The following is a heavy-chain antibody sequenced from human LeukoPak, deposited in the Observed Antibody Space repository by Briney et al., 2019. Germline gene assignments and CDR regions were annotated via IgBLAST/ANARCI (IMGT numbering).Heavy chain of an antibody. Sequence: GGSLRLSCAASGITFSTAGMHCVRQAPGKGLEWLTFIQYDESTKYYADSVKGRFTISRDNSKNTLYLQMNSLRAEDTAVYHCAREGGTVVAGTLDHWGQGTPVTVSS. J-gene: IGHJ4*02. CDR3: AREGGTVVAGTLDH. V-gene: IGHV3-30*02. CDR1: GITFSTAG. D-gene: IGHD6-19*01. CDR2: IQYDESTK.